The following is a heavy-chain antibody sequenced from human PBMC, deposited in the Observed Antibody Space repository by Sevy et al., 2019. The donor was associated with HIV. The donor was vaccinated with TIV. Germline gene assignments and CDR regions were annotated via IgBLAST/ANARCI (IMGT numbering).Heavy chain of an antibody. CDR3: AKTLQKLPFHPHYFDY. D-gene: IGHD2-21*02. CDR2: ISATGGST. CDR1: GFTLTSYT. J-gene: IGHJ4*02. Sequence: GGSLRLSRAASGFTLTSYTMNWVRQAPGKGLEWVASISATGGSTYYADSVKGRFTISRDVSKGTLYLQMNSLTAEDTAIFYCAKTLQKLPFHPHYFDYWGQGTLVTVS. V-gene: IGHV3-23*01.